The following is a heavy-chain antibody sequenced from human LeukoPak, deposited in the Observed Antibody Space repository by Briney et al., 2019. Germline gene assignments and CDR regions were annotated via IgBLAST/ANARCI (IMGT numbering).Heavy chain of an antibody. D-gene: IGHD1-1*01. Sequence: GGSLRLSCAASGFTFSSYAMHWVRQAPGKGLEWVSVIYGGGDTHYADSVRGRFTISRHTSDNTLYLQMNSLRTEDTAVYYCARATVATGTLWFDTWGQGTLVTVSS. CDR2: IYGGGDT. CDR1: GFTFSSYA. CDR3: ARATVATGTLWFDT. J-gene: IGHJ5*02. V-gene: IGHV3-53*04.